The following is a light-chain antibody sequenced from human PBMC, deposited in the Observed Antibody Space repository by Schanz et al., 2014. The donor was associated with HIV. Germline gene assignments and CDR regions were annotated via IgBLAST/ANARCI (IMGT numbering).Light chain of an antibody. V-gene: IGLV6-57*04. CDR1: GGGTASNH. CDR3: QSSDASNTIV. CDR2: DND. J-gene: IGLJ3*02. Sequence: NFMLTQPHSVSESPGKTVTISCTRSGGGTASNHVQWYQQRPGRAPTIVIYDNDQRPSGVPDRISGSIDSSSNSASLTISGLKTDDEGDYYCQSSDASNTIVFGGGIKLTVL.